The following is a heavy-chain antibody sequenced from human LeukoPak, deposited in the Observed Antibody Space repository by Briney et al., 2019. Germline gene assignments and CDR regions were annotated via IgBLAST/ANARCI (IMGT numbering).Heavy chain of an antibody. CDR3: ASGRMAGTYVFDY. V-gene: IGHV1-69*13. Sequence: ASVKVSCKASGDTFSSYAISWVRQAPGQGLEWMGGIIPIFGTANYAQKFQGRVTITADESTSTAYMELTSLRSEDTAVYYCASGRMAGTYVFDYWGQGTLVTVSS. CDR2: IIPIFGTA. CDR1: GDTFSSYA. J-gene: IGHJ4*02. D-gene: IGHD6-19*01.